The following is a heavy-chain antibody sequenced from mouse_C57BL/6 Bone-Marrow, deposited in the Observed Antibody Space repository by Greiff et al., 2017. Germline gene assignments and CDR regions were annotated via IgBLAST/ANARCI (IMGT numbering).Heavy chain of an antibody. D-gene: IGHD1-1*01. Sequence: EVKLVESGGGLVKPGGSLKLSCEASGFTFSSYTMSWVRQTPEKRLQWVAAISGGGGNTYYPDSVKGRFTISRDNDKNILYLQMSSLRSEDTALYYCSRQVTTVLATKYFDVWGTGTTVTVSS. CDR3: SRQVTTVLATKYFDV. V-gene: IGHV5-9*01. J-gene: IGHJ1*03. CDR1: GFTFSSYT. CDR2: ISGGGGNT.